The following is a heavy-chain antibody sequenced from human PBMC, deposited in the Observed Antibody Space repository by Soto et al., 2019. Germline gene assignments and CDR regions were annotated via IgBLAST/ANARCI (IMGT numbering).Heavy chain of an antibody. D-gene: IGHD5-18*01. J-gene: IGHJ4*02. CDR1: GFTFRDHY. CDR2: IRDRPDRYTT. Sequence: EVQLVGSGGGLAQPGSSLTLSCAASGFTFRDHYRGWVRQAPGKGLEWVGRIRDRPDRYTTDYAASVKDRFIISRDDSKNLLHLHMNNLKTEDSAVYFCTREEIQLWFDFWGQGTLVTVSS. CDR3: TREEIQLWFDF. V-gene: IGHV3-72*01.